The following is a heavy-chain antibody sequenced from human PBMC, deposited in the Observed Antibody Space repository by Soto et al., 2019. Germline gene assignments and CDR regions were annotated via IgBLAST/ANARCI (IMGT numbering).Heavy chain of an antibody. Sequence: SETLSLTCTVSGGSISSYYWSWIRQPPGKGLEWIGYIYYSGSTNYNPSLKSRVTISIDRSKNQFFLKLNSVTTADTAVYYCAARYCLSRSCYASSWGQGTLVTVSS. J-gene: IGHJ4*02. CDR2: IYYSGST. CDR3: AARYCLSRSCYASS. D-gene: IGHD2-2*01. CDR1: GGSISSYY. V-gene: IGHV4-59*12.